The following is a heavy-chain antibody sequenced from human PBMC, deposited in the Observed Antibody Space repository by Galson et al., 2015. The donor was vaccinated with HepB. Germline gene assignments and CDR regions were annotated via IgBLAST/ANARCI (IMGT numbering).Heavy chain of an antibody. CDR2: IWYDGSNK. J-gene: IGHJ4*02. CDR3: ARDRVYYYDSSGSLGF. D-gene: IGHD3-22*01. CDR1: GFTFSSYG. V-gene: IGHV3-33*08. Sequence: SLRLSCAASGFTFSSYGMHWVRQAPGKGLEWVAVIWYDGSNKYYADSVKGRFTISRDNSKNTLYLQMNSLRAEDTAVYYCARDRVYYYDSSGSLGFWGQGTLVTVSS.